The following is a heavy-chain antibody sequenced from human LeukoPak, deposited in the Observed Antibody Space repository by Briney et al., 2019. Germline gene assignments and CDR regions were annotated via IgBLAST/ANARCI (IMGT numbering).Heavy chain of an antibody. Sequence: SETLSLTCTVSGGSISSYYWSWIRQPPGKGLEWIGYIYYSGSTNYNPSLKSRVTISVDTSKNQFSLKLSSVTAADTAVYYCARDEHGDYAWSDPWGQGTLVTVSS. CDR1: GGSISSYY. D-gene: IGHD4-17*01. J-gene: IGHJ5*02. V-gene: IGHV4-59*01. CDR2: IYYSGST. CDR3: ARDEHGDYAWSDP.